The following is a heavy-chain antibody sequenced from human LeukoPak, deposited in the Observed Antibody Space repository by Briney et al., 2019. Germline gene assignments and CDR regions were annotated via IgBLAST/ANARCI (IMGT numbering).Heavy chain of an antibody. Sequence: VGSLRHCSAASVVSPTDYYMDWGPDDPRERPGWICRAINQPHKYTTEYAASVKGRFTTSRDDSKNSLYLQMNNLQIEDTAVYYCARGAYCRGGRCPAGFDFWGQGTLVTVSS. CDR3: ARGAYCRGGRCPAGFDF. J-gene: IGHJ4*02. CDR1: VVSPTDYY. V-gene: IGHV3-72*01. CDR2: AINQPHKYTT. D-gene: IGHD2-15*01.